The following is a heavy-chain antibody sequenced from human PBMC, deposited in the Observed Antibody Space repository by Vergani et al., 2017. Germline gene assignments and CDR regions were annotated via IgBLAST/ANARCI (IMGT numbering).Heavy chain of an antibody. V-gene: IGHV4-30-4*08. CDR1: GGSISSGDYY. CDR2: IYYSGST. Sequence: QVQLQESGPGLVKPSQTLSLTCTVSGGSISSGDYYWSWIRQPPGKGLEWIGYIYYSGSTYYNPSLKSRVTISVDTSKNQFSLKLSSVTAADTAVYYCARVHPAYCGGDCPSLAEYFQHGGESTLVTVSS. D-gene: IGHD2-21*02. CDR3: ARVHPAYCGGDCPSLAEYFQH. J-gene: IGHJ1*01.